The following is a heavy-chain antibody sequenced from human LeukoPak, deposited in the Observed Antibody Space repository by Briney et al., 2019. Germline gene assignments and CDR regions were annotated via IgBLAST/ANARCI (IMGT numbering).Heavy chain of an antibody. CDR1: GGTFSSYA. D-gene: IGHD4-23*01. CDR2: IIPIFGTA. J-gene: IGHJ4*02. CDR3: ARASTIYGGTYYFDY. V-gene: IGHV1-69*01. Sequence: SVNVSCKASGGTFSSYAISWVRQAPGQGLEWMGGIIPIFGTANYAQKFQVRVTITADESTSTAYMELSSLRSEDTAVYYCARASTIYGGTYYFDYWGQGTLVTVSS.